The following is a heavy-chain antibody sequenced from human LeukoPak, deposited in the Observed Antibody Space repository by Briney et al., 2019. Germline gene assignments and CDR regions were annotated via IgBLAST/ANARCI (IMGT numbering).Heavy chain of an antibody. CDR3: ARFQTLGGPGAFDH. CDR1: GDTFSSNSVA. CDR2: TYYRSKWNY. D-gene: IGHD1-26*01. V-gene: IGHV6-1*01. J-gene: IGHJ4*02. Sequence: SQTLSLTCAVSGDTFSSNSVAWNWIRQSPSRGLEWLGRTYYRSKWNYDYALSVKSRISVNVDTSKNQFSLQLNSVTPEDTAVYYCARFQTLGGPGAFDHWGRGTLVTVSS.